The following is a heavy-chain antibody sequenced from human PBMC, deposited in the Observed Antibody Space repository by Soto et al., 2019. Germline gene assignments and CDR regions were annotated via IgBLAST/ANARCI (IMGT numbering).Heavy chain of an antibody. V-gene: IGHV1-46*01. CDR3: AKDPNYYDFWAGSYYYHGMDV. J-gene: IGHJ6*02. D-gene: IGHD3-3*01. CDR1: GYPFTNYF. Sequence: ASVKVSCKTSGYPFTNYFVHWVRQAPGQGLEWMGAINPGNRITNYALKFQGRVTMTRDTSTNTVYLELSSLRSEDTAVYSCAKDPNYYDFWAGSYYYHGMDVWGQGTTVTVSS. CDR2: INPGNRIT.